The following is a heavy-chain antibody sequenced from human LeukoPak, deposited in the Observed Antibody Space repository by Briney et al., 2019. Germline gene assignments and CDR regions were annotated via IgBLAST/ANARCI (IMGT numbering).Heavy chain of an antibody. V-gene: IGHV3-48*02. D-gene: IGHD4-23*01. J-gene: IGHJ2*01. Sequence: GGSLRLSCAASGFTFSTYSMTWVRQAPGKGLEWLSFISSSSSTIYYADSVKGRFTISRDNAKNSLYLQMTSLRDEDTAVYYCARVRGNGWYFDLWGRGTLVTVSS. CDR2: ISSSSSTI. CDR3: ARVRGNGWYFDL. CDR1: GFTFSTYS.